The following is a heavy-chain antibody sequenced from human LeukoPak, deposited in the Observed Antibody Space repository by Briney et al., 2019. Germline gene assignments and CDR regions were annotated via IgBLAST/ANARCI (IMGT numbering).Heavy chain of an antibody. D-gene: IGHD5-18*01. Sequence: SGGSLRLSCAASGFTFSTYWMHWVRQAPGKGLVWVSHIKSDGSNTSYADSVKGRFTISRDNAKNTLYLQMNSLRAEDTAVYYCARGGYSYGYGYWGQGTLVTVSS. V-gene: IGHV3-74*01. CDR2: IKSDGSNT. CDR1: GFTFSTYW. J-gene: IGHJ4*02. CDR3: ARGGYSYGYGY.